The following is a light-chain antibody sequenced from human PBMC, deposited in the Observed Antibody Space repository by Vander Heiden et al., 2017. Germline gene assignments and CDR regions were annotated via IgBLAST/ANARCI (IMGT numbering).Light chain of an antibody. V-gene: IGKV3-11*01. CDR3: QQRGNWPGT. Sequence: VLTQSPATLCLPAGERATPAGRASQSAGNYLAWYQQNPGRTPSLLINDASNRATGIPARLSGGGLGTDFTLTISSLGPEDFAVYYCQQRGNWPGTFGQGTKVEIK. CDR2: DAS. CDR1: QSAGNY. J-gene: IGKJ1*01.